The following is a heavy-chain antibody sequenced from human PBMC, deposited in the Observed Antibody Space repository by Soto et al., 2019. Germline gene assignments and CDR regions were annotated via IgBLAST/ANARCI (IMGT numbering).Heavy chain of an antibody. CDR1: GYTFTTYD. Sequence: ASVKVSCKASGYTFTTYDLSWVRQAPGQGLEWMGWISPYSGNTKYAQKLQGRVTMTTDTSTNTAYVELRSLRSDDTAVYYCARDRHDYVWGSYRTFDYWGHGTLVTVSS. CDR2: ISPYSGNT. CDR3: ARDRHDYVWGSYRTFDY. J-gene: IGHJ4*01. D-gene: IGHD3-16*02. V-gene: IGHV1-18*01.